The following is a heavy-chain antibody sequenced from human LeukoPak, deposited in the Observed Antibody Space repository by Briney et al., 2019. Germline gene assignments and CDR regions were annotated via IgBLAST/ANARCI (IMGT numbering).Heavy chain of an antibody. CDR2: MNPNSGNT. CDR3: ARGHILVVPAAGFDAFDI. CDR1: GYTFTSYD. J-gene: IGHJ3*02. V-gene: IGHV1-8*03. D-gene: IGHD2-2*01. Sequence: ASVKVSCKASGYTFTSYDINWVRQATGQGLEWRGWMNPNSGNTGYAQKFQGRVTITRNTSISTAYMELSSLRSEDTAVYYCARGHILVVPAAGFDAFDIWGQGTMVTVSS.